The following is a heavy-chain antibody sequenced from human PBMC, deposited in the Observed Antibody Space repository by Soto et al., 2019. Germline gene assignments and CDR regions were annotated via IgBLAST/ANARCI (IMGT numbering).Heavy chain of an antibody. CDR2: SKSKADGSTT. CDR3: TTPRPGSNGYGY. Sequence: EVQLVESGGGLVKPGGSLRLSCAASGITLSNAWMTWVRQAPVKGLEWVGRSKSKADGSTTEYGSPVKDRFIISRDDSENTLDLQMHRLKTEDTAVYYCTTPRPGSNGYGYWGQGTLVTVAS. V-gene: IGHV3-15*01. J-gene: IGHJ4*02. D-gene: IGHD3-16*01. CDR1: GITLSNAW.